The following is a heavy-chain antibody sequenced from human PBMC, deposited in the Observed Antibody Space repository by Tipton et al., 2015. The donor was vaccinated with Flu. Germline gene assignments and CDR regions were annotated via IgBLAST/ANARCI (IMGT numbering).Heavy chain of an antibody. CDR2: IYYSGST. Sequence: TLSLTCTVSGGSISSYYWCWIRQPPGKGLEWIGYIYYSGSTNYNPSLKSRVTISVDTSKNQFSLKLSSVTAADTAVYYCARVGGSSYYYYGMDVWGQGTTVTVSS. J-gene: IGHJ6*02. CDR1: GGSISSYY. D-gene: IGHD1-26*01. V-gene: IGHV4-59*01. CDR3: ARVGGSSYYYYGMDV.